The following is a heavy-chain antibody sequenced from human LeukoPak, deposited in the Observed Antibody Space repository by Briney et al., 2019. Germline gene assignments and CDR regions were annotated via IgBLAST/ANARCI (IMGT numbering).Heavy chain of an antibody. Sequence: KPSETLSLTCTVSGGSISSYYWSWIRQPPGKGLEWIGYIYYSGSTNYNPSLKSRVTISVDTSKNQFSLKLSSVTAADTAVYYCARDATAQLQSGWFDPWGQGTLVTVSS. J-gene: IGHJ5*02. D-gene: IGHD5-24*01. CDR3: ARDATAQLQSGWFDP. V-gene: IGHV4-59*12. CDR2: IYYSGST. CDR1: GGSISSYY.